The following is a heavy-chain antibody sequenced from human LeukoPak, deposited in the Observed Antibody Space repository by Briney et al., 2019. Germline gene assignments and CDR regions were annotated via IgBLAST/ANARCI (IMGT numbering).Heavy chain of an antibody. Sequence: GSLRVSCAASEFTLSSYGMSWVRPAPGKGLEWVSAISGRGGSTYYADSVKGRFTISRDNSNNTLYLQMNSLRAEDTAVYYCAKVPWGSGHAFDIWGQGTMVTVSS. V-gene: IGHV3-23*01. D-gene: IGHD7-27*01. CDR1: EFTLSSYG. CDR3: AKVPWGSGHAFDI. CDR2: ISGRGGST. J-gene: IGHJ3*02.